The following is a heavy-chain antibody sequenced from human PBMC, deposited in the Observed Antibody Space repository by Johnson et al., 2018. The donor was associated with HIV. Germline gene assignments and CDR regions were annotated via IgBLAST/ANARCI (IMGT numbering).Heavy chain of an antibody. V-gene: IGHV3-30-3*01. J-gene: IGHJ3*02. Sequence: QVLLVESGGGLVQPGGSLRLSCAASGIIVTGNFMSWVRQAPGKGLEWVAVISYDGSNKYYADSVKGRFTISRDNSKNTLYLQMNSLRAEDTAVYYCAKSGYSGSYDRMGAFDIWGQGTMVTVSS. D-gene: IGHD1-26*01. CDR1: GIIVTGNF. CDR3: AKSGYSGSYDRMGAFDI. CDR2: ISYDGSNK.